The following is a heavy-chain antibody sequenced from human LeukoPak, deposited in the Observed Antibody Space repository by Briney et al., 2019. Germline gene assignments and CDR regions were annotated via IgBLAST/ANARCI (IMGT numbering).Heavy chain of an antibody. D-gene: IGHD1-26*01. CDR3: AREEVYSGSYYFDY. CDR1: GYTFTGYY. CDR2: INPNSGGT. Sequence: ASLKVSCKASGYTFTGYYMHWVRQAPGQGLEWMGWINPNSGGTNYAQKFQGRVTMTRDTSISTAYMELSRLRSDDTAVYYCAREEVYSGSYYFDYWGQGTLVTVSS. V-gene: IGHV1-2*02. J-gene: IGHJ4*02.